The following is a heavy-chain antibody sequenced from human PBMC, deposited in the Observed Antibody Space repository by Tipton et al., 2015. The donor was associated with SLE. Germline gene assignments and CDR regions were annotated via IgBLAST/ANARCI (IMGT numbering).Heavy chain of an antibody. CDR3: ARVPAVYYYYMDV. V-gene: IGHV4-38-2*01. D-gene: IGHD2-2*01. Sequence: GLVKPSETLSLTCSVSGYSISSGYYWGWIRQAPGKGLEWIGIIYHLGNVYYNPSLRSRVTMSVDTSKNQFSLKLSSVTAADTAVYYCARVPAVYYYYMDVWGKGTTVTVSS. CDR2: IYHLGNV. J-gene: IGHJ6*03. CDR1: GYSISSGYY.